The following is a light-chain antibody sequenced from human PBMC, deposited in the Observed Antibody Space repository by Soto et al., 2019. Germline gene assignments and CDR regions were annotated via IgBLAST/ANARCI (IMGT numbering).Light chain of an antibody. CDR2: GAS. Sequence: IVMTQSPATLSVSPGERATLSCRASQSVSSNLAWYQQKPGQAPRLLIYGASTRATSIPARFSGSGSGTEFTLTISSMQSEDFAVYYCQQYNNWPQTFGQGTKVEIK. J-gene: IGKJ1*01. CDR1: QSVSSN. CDR3: QQYNNWPQT. V-gene: IGKV3-15*01.